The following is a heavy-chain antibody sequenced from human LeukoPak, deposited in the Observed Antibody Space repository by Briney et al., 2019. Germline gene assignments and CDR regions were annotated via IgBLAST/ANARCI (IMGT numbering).Heavy chain of an antibody. J-gene: IGHJ3*02. CDR3: ASVIAAAAHGAFDI. D-gene: IGHD6-13*01. V-gene: IGHV1-46*01. Sequence: AASVKVSCKASGYTFTGYYMHWVRQAPGQGLEWMGIINPSGGSTSYAQKFQGRVTMTRDMSTSTVYMELSSLRSEDTAVYYCASVIAAAAHGAFDIWGQGTMVTVSS. CDR1: GYTFTGYY. CDR2: INPSGGST.